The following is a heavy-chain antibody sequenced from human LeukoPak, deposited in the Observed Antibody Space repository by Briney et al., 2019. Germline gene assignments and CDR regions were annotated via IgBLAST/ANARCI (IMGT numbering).Heavy chain of an antibody. CDR3: ARHYDFWSGLDY. D-gene: IGHD3-3*01. Sequence: GGSLRLSCAASGFTVSSNYMGWVRQAPGKGLEWVSVIYSGGSTYYADSVKGRFTISRDNSKNTLYLQMNSLRAEDTAVYYCARHYDFWSGLDYWGQGTLVTVSS. CDR2: IYSGGST. V-gene: IGHV3-53*01. J-gene: IGHJ4*02. CDR1: GFTVSSNY.